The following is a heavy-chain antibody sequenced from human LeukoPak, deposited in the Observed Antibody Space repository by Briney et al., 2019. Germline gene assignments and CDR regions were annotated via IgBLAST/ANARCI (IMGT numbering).Heavy chain of an antibody. V-gene: IGHV4-39*01. CDR1: GGSISSSSYY. CDR2: IYYSGST. Sequence: SETLSLTCTVSGGSISSSSYYWGWIRQPPGKGLEWIGSIYYSGSTYYNPSLKSRVTISVDTSKNQFSLKLSSVTAADTAVYYCAKLAAAGTGAFDIWGQGTMVTVSS. D-gene: IGHD6-13*01. CDR3: AKLAAAGTGAFDI. J-gene: IGHJ3*02.